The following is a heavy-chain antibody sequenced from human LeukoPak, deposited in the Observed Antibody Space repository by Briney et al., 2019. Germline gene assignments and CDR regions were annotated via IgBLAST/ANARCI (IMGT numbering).Heavy chain of an antibody. Sequence: GGSLRLSCSGSGFTFSSSWMHWVRQVPGKGLVWVSRLNNDGSTAYADSVKGRFIISRDSAKNTLYLEMSSLRAEDTAAYYCAKGYGYPSFFDYWGQGTLVTVSS. D-gene: IGHD5-18*01. J-gene: IGHJ4*02. V-gene: IGHV3-74*01. CDR3: AKGYGYPSFFDY. CDR2: LNNDGST. CDR1: GFTFSSSW.